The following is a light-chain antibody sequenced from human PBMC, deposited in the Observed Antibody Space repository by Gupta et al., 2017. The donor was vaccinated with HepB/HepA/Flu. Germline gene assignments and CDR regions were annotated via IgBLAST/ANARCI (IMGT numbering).Light chain of an antibody. CDR1: QSVLYSSNNKNY. CDR3: QQYYSTPQT. CDR2: WAS. V-gene: IGKV4-1*01. J-gene: IGKJ1*01. Sequence: DIVMTQSPDSLAASLVERATINCKSSQSVLYSSNNKNYLAWYQQKPGQPPKLLIYWASTRESGVPDRFSGSGSGTDFTLTISSLQADDVAVYYCQQYYSTPQTFGQGTKVEIK.